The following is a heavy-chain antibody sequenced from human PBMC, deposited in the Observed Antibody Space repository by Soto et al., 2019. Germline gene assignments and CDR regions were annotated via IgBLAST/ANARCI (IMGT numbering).Heavy chain of an antibody. CDR2: ISGSGGST. CDR1: GFTFSSYA. V-gene: IGHV3-23*01. Sequence: GGSLRLSCAASGFTFSSYAMSWVRQAPGKWLEWVSAISGSGGSTYYADSVKGRFTISRDNSKNTLYLQMNSLRAEDMAVYYCAKTKEGEAVAGTPYYYGMDAWGQGTTVTVSS. D-gene: IGHD6-19*01. CDR3: AKTKEGEAVAGTPYYYGMDA. J-gene: IGHJ6*02.